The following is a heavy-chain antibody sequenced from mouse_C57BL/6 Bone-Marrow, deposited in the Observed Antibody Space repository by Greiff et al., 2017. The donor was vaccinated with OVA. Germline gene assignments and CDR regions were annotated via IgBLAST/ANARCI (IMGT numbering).Heavy chain of an antibody. Sequence: VKLVESGAELVKPGASVKLSCKASGYTFTSYWMHWVKQRPGQGLEWIGMIHPNSGSTNYNEKFKSKATLTVDKSSSTAYMQLSSLTSEDSAVYYCARDYYGSSYPFAYWGQGTLVTVSA. D-gene: IGHD1-1*01. CDR1: GYTFTSYW. V-gene: IGHV1-64*01. J-gene: IGHJ3*01. CDR3: ARDYYGSSYPFAY. CDR2: IHPNSGST.